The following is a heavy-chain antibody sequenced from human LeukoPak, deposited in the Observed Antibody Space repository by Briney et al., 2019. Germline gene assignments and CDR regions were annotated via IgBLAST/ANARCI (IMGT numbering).Heavy chain of an antibody. CDR2: INSDGSST. Sequence: GGSLRLSCAASGFTFSSYWMHWVRQAPGKGLVWVSRINSDGSSTSYADSVKGRLTISRDNSKNTLYLQMNSLRAEDTAVYYCAKDGIERVIMYYFDYWGQGTLVTVSS. D-gene: IGHD3-10*01. CDR3: AKDGIERVIMYYFDY. J-gene: IGHJ4*02. CDR1: GFTFSSYW. V-gene: IGHV3-74*01.